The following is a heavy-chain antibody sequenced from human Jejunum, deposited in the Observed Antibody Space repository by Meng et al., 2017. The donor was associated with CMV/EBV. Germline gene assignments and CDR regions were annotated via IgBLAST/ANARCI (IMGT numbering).Heavy chain of an antibody. CDR3: ARGAVNMVRGVSYYFDY. CDR1: GSRPYS. V-gene: IGHV4-61*01. Sequence: GSRPYSCAWIRQSPGTGLELIASVFCSGSSDYNPSLQRRVTISVDTSRNQFFLELTSVTAADTAVYYCARGAVNMVRGVSYYFDYWGQGALVTVSS. CDR2: VFCSGSS. D-gene: IGHD3-10*01. J-gene: IGHJ4*02.